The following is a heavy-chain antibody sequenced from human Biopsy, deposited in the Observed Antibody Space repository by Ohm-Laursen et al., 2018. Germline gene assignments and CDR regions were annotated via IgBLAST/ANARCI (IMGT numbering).Heavy chain of an antibody. V-gene: IGHV3-21*01. CDR2: ISETSSHI. D-gene: IGHD6-6*01. Sequence: SLRLSCAASGFSVSSYDMNWVRQAPGKGLEWISYISETSSHIYDADSVRGRFTVARDISKNSLYLQLNSLRVEDTAVYYCARDSSRTARAGGMDVWGQGTTVTVSS. J-gene: IGHJ6*02. CDR3: ARDSSRTARAGGMDV. CDR1: GFSVSSYD.